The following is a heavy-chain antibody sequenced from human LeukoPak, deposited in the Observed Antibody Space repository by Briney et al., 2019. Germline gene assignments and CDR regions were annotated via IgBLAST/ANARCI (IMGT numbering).Heavy chain of an antibody. V-gene: IGHV1-24*01. CDR2: FDPEDGET. Sequence: GASVKVSYKVSGYTLTELSMHWVRQAPGKGLEWMGGFDPEDGETIYAQKFQGRVTMTEDTSTDTAYMELSSLRSEDTAVYYCATTTVTNLPWAFDIWGQGTMVTVSS. D-gene: IGHD4-17*01. CDR1: GYTLTELS. J-gene: IGHJ3*02. CDR3: ATTTVTNLPWAFDI.